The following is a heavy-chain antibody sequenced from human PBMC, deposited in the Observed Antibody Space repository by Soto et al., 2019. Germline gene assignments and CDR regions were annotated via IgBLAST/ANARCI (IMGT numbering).Heavy chain of an antibody. CDR3: AKDDPYYGVDY. V-gene: IGHV3-9*01. CDR2: ISWNSGSI. Sequence: GGSLRLSCAASGFTFDDYAMHWVRQAPGKGLEWVSGISWNSGSIGYADSVKGRFTISRDNAKNSLYLQMNSLRAEDTALYYCAKDDPYYGVDYWGQGTLVTVSS. D-gene: IGHD4-17*01. CDR1: GFTFDDYA. J-gene: IGHJ4*02.